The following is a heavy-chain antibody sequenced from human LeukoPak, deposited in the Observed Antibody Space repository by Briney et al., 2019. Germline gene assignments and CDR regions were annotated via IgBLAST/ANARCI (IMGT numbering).Heavy chain of an antibody. J-gene: IGHJ4*02. Sequence: GGSLRLSCAASGFTFSSYWMTWVRQAPGKGLEWVANIKQDGSEKYDVDSVKGRFTISRDNAKNSLYLQMNSLRAEDTAVYYCARLRTGGYYNDYWGQGTLVTVSS. CDR1: GFTFSSYW. CDR3: ARLRTGGYYNDY. D-gene: IGHD5-12*01. V-gene: IGHV3-7*04. CDR2: IKQDGSEK.